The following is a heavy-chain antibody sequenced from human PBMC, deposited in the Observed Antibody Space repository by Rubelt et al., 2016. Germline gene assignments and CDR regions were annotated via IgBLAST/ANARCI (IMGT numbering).Heavy chain of an antibody. CDR2: IFWDDDK. J-gene: IGHJ4*02. V-gene: IGHV2-5*02. Sequence: QVSLKESGPTLVKPTETRSLTCSFSGFSLTTRGVGVGWLRQPQGKAPEWLALIFWDDDKRYNPSLKSRLTITKDTSRNRVVLTMTNMDLEETATYYCANSFTMVRGVITTPYVDYWGQGTLVTVSS. CDR1: GFSLTTRGVG. D-gene: IGHD3-10*01. CDR3: ANSFTMVRGVITTPYVDY.